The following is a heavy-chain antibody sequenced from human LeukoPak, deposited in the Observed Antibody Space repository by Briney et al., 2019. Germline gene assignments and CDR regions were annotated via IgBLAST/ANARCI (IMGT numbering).Heavy chain of an antibody. CDR1: GFTFSSYG. CDR3: AKDPGNGDYVSPNWFDP. V-gene: IGHV3-23*01. D-gene: IGHD4-17*01. Sequence: GGSLRLSCAASGFTFSSYGMSWDRQAAGKGLQWVSAISGSGGSTYYADSVKGRFTISRDNSKNTLYLQMNSLRAEDTAVYYCAKDPGNGDYVSPNWFDPWGQGTLVTVSS. J-gene: IGHJ5*02. CDR2: ISGSGGST.